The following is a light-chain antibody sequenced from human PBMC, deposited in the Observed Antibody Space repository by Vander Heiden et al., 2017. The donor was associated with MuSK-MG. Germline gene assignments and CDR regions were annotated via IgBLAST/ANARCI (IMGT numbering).Light chain of an antibody. CDR2: DVR. CDR1: SNDVGNYNL. Sequence: QSALTQPASVSASPGQSITISCTGTSNDVGNYNLVSWFQHHPGKAPKLILYDVRKRPSGVSNRFSGSKSGYTASLSISGLQVEDEADYYCCSYVGTTTLVLFGGGTKLTVL. J-gene: IGLJ2*01. CDR3: CSYVGTTTLVL. V-gene: IGLV2-23*02.